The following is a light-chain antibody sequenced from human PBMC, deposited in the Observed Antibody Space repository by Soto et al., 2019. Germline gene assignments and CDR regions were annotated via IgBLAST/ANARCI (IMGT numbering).Light chain of an antibody. V-gene: IGKV2-28*01. J-gene: IGKJ1*01. Sequence: DIVMTQSPLSLPVTPGEPASISCRSSQSLLHSNGVNYLDWYLQKPGQSPQLLIYLGSNRASGVPDRFSGSGSGTDFTLKISRVEAEDVGVYFCMQALQTPLTFGQGTKVEIK. CDR2: LGS. CDR3: MQALQTPLT. CDR1: QSLLHSNGVNY.